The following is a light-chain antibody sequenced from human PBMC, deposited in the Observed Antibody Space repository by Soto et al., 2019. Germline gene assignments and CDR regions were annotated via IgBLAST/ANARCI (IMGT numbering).Light chain of an antibody. Sequence: QSALTQPASVSGSPGQSITISCTGTSSDVGGYNYVSWYQQHTGKAPKLMIYEVSNRPSGVSNRFSGSKSGNTASLTISGLQAEDEADYYCSSYTSGSTGVFGGGTKLTVL. CDR3: SSYTSGSTGV. CDR1: SSDVGGYNY. CDR2: EVS. J-gene: IGLJ3*02. V-gene: IGLV2-14*01.